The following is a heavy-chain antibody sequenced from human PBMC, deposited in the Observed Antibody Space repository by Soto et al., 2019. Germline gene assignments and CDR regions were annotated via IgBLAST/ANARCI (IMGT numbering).Heavy chain of an antibody. Sequence: QVQLVQSGAEVKKPGASVKVSCKASGYTFTSYGISWVRQAHGQGLEWMGWISAYNGNTNYAQKLQGRVTMTTDTSTSTAYMELRSLRSDDTAVYYCARGAWNVVVVVADGSDAFDIWGQGTMVTVSS. V-gene: IGHV1-18*01. J-gene: IGHJ3*02. D-gene: IGHD2-15*01. CDR1: GYTFTSYG. CDR3: ARGAWNVVVVVADGSDAFDI. CDR2: ISAYNGNT.